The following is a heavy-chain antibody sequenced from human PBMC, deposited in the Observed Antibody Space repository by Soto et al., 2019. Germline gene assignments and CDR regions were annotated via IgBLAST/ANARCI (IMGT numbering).Heavy chain of an antibody. CDR2: ISAYNGNT. CDR1: GYTFTSYG. D-gene: IGHD3-3*01. CDR3: AREPFTIFGVVPGYMDV. Sequence: QVQLVQSGAEVKKPGASVKVSCKASGYTFTSYGISWVRQAPGQGLEWMGWISAYNGNTNYAQKLQGRVTMTTDTSTSTAYMELRSLRSDDTAVYYCAREPFTIFGVVPGYMDVWGKGTTVTVSS. J-gene: IGHJ6*03. V-gene: IGHV1-18*01.